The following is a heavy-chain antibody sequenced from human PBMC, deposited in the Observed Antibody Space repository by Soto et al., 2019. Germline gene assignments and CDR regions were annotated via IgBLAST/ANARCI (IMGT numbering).Heavy chain of an antibody. V-gene: IGHV3-23*01. Sequence: RGSLRLSCAASGFTFSSYAMSWVRQAPGKGLEWVSAISGSGGSTYYADSVKGRFTISRDNSKNTLYLQMNSLRAEDTAVYYCAKVGDGYNWVSDAFDIWGQGTMVTVSS. CDR2: ISGSGGST. CDR3: AKVGDGYNWVSDAFDI. D-gene: IGHD5-12*01. CDR1: GFTFSSYA. J-gene: IGHJ3*02.